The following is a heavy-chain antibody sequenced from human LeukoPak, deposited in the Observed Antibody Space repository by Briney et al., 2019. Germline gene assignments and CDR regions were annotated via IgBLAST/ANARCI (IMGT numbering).Heavy chain of an antibody. J-gene: IGHJ6*03. CDR1: GFTFSSYS. D-gene: IGHD3-10*01. V-gene: IGHV3-48*02. Sequence: GGSLRLSCAASGFTFSSYSMNWVRQAPGKGLEWVSYISSSSSTIYYADSVKGRFTISRDNAKNSLYLQMNSLRDEDTAVYYCARDYEREVQGLPEFYYMDVWGKGTTVTVSS. CDR2: ISSSSSTI. CDR3: ARDYEREVQGLPEFYYMDV.